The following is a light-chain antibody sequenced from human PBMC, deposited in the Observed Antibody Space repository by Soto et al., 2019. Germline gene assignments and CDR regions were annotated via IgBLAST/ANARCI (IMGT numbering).Light chain of an antibody. Sequence: EIVMTQSPATLSVSPGERATLSCRASQSVSSNLSWYQQKPGQAPRLLIYGASTRATGIPARVSGSGSGTELPLTISSLQSEDCAVYYCQQYNNWPPYTFGQGTKREIK. CDR1: QSVSSN. J-gene: IGKJ2*01. CDR2: GAS. V-gene: IGKV3-15*01. CDR3: QQYNNWPPYT.